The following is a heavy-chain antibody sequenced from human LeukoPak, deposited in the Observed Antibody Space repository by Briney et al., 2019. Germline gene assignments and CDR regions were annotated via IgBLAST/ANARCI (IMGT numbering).Heavy chain of an antibody. D-gene: IGHD3-10*01. CDR3: ARVDYYGSGSPNPFDY. CDR1: GFTFSSYW. CDR2: INSDGSST. J-gene: IGHJ4*02. V-gene: IGHV3-74*01. Sequence: PGGSLRLSCAASGFTFSSYWMHWVRQAPGKGLVWVSRINSDGSSTSYADSVKGRFTISRDNAKNTLYLQMNSLRAEDTAVYYCARVDYYGSGSPNPFDYWGQGTLVTVSS.